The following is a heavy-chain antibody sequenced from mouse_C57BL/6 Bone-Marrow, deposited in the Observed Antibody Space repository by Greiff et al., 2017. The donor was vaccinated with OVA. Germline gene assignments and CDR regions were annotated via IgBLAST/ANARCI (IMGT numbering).Heavy chain of an antibody. CDR2: IHPNSGSP. J-gene: IGHJ3*01. D-gene: IGHD1-2*01. V-gene: IGHV1-64*01. CDR3: ARKDHYFGFAY. Sequence: QVQLLQPGAELVKPGASVKLSCKASGYTFTSYWMHWVQQRPGQGLEWLGMIHPNSGSPNYNETFKSKATLTVDKSSSTADMQLSSLPSEDAAVYYCARKDHYFGFAYWGQGTLVTVSA. CDR1: GYTFTSYW.